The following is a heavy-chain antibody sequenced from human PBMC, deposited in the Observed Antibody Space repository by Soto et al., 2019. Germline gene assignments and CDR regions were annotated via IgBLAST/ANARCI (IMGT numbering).Heavy chain of an antibody. CDR2: ISYSTTSK. J-gene: IGHJ4*02. CDR3: ARDKEWAFDN. D-gene: IGHD1-26*01. V-gene: IGHV3-48*02. CDR1: GFSFTAYS. Sequence: EVQLVESGGGLVQPGGSLRLSCAASGFSFTAYSLNWVRQAPGKGLEWLSYISYSTTSKYYADSVKGRFTISRDNAKNLVYLQMNSLRDEDTAVYYCARDKEWAFDNWGQGILVAVSS.